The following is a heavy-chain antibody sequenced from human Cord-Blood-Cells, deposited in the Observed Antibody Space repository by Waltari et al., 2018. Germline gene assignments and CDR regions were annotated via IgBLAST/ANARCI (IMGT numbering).Heavy chain of an antibody. D-gene: IGHD3-22*01. V-gene: IGHV4-39*01. Sequence: QLQLQESGPGLVKPSETLSLTCTVSGGSISSSSYYWGWIRPPPGKGLEWIGCIYYSGSTYYNPSLKSRVTIPVDTSKNQFSLKLSSVTAADTAVYYCASTREYYYDSSGYYNAFDIWGQGTMVTVSS. J-gene: IGHJ3*02. CDR3: ASTREYYYDSSGYYNAFDI. CDR1: GGSISSSSYY. CDR2: IYYSGST.